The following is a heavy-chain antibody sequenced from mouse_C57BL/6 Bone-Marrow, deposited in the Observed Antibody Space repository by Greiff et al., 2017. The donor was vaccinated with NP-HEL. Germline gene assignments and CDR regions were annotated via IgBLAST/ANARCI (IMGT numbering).Heavy chain of an antibody. V-gene: IGHV1-59*01. J-gene: IGHJ2*01. CDR3: ARGATRTGLC. CDR1: GYTFTSYW. CDR2: IDPSDSYT. D-gene: IGHD6-1*01. Sequence: QVQLQQPGAELVRPGTSVKLSCKASGYTFTSYWMHWVKQRPGQGLEWIGVIDPSDSYTNYNQKFKGKATLTVDTSSSTAYMQLSSLTSEDSAGYYCARGATRTGLCWGKGTTLTVSS.